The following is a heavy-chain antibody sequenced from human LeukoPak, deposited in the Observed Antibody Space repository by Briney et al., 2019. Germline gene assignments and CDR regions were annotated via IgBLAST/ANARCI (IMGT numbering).Heavy chain of an antibody. CDR3: ARGRAWIQLSLDY. Sequence: SETLSLTCAVYGGSFSGYYWSWIRQPPGKGLEWLGEINHSGSTNYNPSLKSRVTISVDTSKNQFSLKLSSVTAADTAVYYCARGRAWIQLSLDYWGQGTLVTVSS. CDR2: INHSGST. CDR1: GGSFSGYY. D-gene: IGHD5-18*01. J-gene: IGHJ4*02. V-gene: IGHV4-34*01.